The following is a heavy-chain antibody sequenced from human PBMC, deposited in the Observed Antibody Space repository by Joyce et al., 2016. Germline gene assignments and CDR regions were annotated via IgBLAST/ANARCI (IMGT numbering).Heavy chain of an antibody. CDR3: AKILTATYSSGWFLDY. Sequence: QVQMVESGGGVVQSGRSLRLSCVASGLTLSNYGVPWVRQAPGKGLEWVAVISYDGIYKYYADSVKGRFTIARDNSKNTVFLEMNSLRTEDTAVYYCAKILTATYSSGWFLDYWGQGTLVTVSS. CDR1: GLTLSNYG. V-gene: IGHV3-30*18. CDR2: ISYDGIYK. D-gene: IGHD6-25*01. J-gene: IGHJ4*02.